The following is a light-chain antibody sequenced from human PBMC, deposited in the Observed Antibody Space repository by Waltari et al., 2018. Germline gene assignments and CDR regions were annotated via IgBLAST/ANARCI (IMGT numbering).Light chain of an antibody. V-gene: IGKV3-15*01. J-gene: IGKJ1*01. Sequence: EIVITQSPTTLSVSPWERSTLDSRASQSLSSNLAWYHQKPGQAPRLLLYGASTRATGIPARFSGSESGTEFTLTLRSLQSEDFAVYYCQQYNNWPSWTFGQGTKVEIK. CDR2: GAS. CDR1: QSLSSN. CDR3: QQYNNWPSWT.